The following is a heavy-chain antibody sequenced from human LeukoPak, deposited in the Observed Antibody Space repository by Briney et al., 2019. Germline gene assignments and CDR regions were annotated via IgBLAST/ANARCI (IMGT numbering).Heavy chain of an antibody. J-gene: IGHJ6*03. D-gene: IGHD3-10*01. CDR3: AKDLYYGSGSYYMDV. Sequence: GGSLRLSCPAFGFTFSSHGMHWVRQAPGKGLEGVAVIWYDGSNKYYADSVKGRFTISRDNSKNTLYLQMNSLRAEDTAVYYCAKDLYYGSGSYYMDVWGKGTTVTVSS. V-gene: IGHV3-33*06. CDR1: GFTFSSHG. CDR2: IWYDGSNK.